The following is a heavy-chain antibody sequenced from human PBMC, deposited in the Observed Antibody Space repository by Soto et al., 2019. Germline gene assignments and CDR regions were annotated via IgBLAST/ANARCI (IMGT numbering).Heavy chain of an antibody. CDR2: ISAYNGNT. D-gene: IGHD3-22*01. CDR3: ARATAHYYDSSGYYSDY. Sequence: ASVKVSCKASGYTFTSYGISWVRQAPGQGLEWMGWISAYNGNTNYAQKLQGRVTMTTDTSTSTAYMELRSLRFDDTAVYYCARATAHYYDSSGYYSDYWGQGTLVTVSS. V-gene: IGHV1-18*01. CDR1: GYTFTSYG. J-gene: IGHJ4*02.